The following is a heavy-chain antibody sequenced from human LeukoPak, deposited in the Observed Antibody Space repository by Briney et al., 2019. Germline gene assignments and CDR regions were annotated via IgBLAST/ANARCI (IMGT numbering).Heavy chain of an antibody. V-gene: IGHV3-23*01. D-gene: IGHD2-15*01. CDR2: ISGSGGST. CDR3: AKDRDIVVVVAAQQDY. J-gene: IGHJ4*02. Sequence: GGSLRLSCAASGFTFSSYGMSWVRQAPGKGLEWVSAISGSGGSTYYADSVKGRFTISRDNSKNTLYLQMNSLRAEDTAVYYCAKDRDIVVVVAAQQDYWGQGTLVTVSS. CDR1: GFTFSSYG.